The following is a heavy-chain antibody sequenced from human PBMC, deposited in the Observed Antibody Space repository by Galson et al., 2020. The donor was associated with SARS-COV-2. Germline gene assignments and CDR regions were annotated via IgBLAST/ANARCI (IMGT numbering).Heavy chain of an antibody. J-gene: IGHJ4*02. CDR3: VKERGKTWLQYTIDY. D-gene: IGHD3-16*01. CDR1: GFSFSDFS. V-gene: IGHV3-30*18. CDR2: ITFDGNNR. Sequence: GESLKISCEVSGFSFSDFSMHWVRQTPGKGLEWVAAITFDGNNRYYVDAVKGRFTISRDNSKNTLNLQMTSLRAEDTALYHCVKERGKTWLQYTIDYWGQGTLVTVSS.